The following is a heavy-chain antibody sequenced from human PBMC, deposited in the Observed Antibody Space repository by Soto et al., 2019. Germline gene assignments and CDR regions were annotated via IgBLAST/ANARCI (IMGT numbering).Heavy chain of an antibody. CDR2: IIPIFGTA. D-gene: IGHD6-19*01. CDR1: GGTFGSYA. V-gene: IGHV1-69*01. Sequence: QVQLVQSGAEVKKPGSSVKVSCKASGGTFGSYAISWVRQAPGQGLEWMGGIIPIFGTANYAQKFQGRVTITADESTSTAYMELSSLRSEDTAVYYCARAKAVAGTKFYWFDPWGQGTLVTVSS. CDR3: ARAKAVAGTKFYWFDP. J-gene: IGHJ5*02.